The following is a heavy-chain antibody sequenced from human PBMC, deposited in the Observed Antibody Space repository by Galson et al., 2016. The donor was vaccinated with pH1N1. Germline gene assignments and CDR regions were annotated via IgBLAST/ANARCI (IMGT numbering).Heavy chain of an antibody. J-gene: IGHJ6*02. Sequence: PALVKPTQTLKLTCTFSGFSLSTFGVRVSWIRQSPGKALEWLARIDWDDEKFYSPSLKTRLTISKDTSKDQVVLTMTKLDPVDTGTYYCARMGVASGGRYYYGMDVWGQGTTVTVSS. D-gene: IGHD3-10*01. V-gene: IGHV2-70*04. CDR1: GFSLSTFGVR. CDR3: ARMGVASGGRYYYGMDV. CDR2: IDWDDEK.